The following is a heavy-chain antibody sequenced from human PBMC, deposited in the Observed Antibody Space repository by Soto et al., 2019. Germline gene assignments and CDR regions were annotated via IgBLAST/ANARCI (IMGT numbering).Heavy chain of an antibody. J-gene: IGHJ4*02. CDR2: MNRNSGNT. D-gene: IGHD2-15*01. Sequence: GASVKVSCKASGYTFTSDDINWVRQATGQGLEWMGWMNRNSGNTGYAQKFQGRVTMTWNTSISTAYMELSSLRSEDTAVYYCARVYCSGGSSYGIDYWGQGTLVTVSS. CDR1: GYTFTSDD. CDR3: ARVYCSGGSSYGIDY. V-gene: IGHV1-8*01.